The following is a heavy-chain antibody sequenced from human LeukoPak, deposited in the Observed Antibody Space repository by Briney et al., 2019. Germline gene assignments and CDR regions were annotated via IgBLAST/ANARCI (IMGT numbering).Heavy chain of an antibody. CDR1: GFTFCSFW. CDR2: LKQGGREK. J-gene: IGHJ6*04. D-gene: IGHD3-10*01. CDR3: ATLWFGDYYFYYGMDV. V-gene: IGHV3-7*03. Sequence: AGGSLRLSCAASGFTFCSFWMIWLPQAPGKGLEGLANLKQGGREKSHVDSGKGRFTISRDNAKNSLYLQMNSLRAEDTAVYYCATLWFGDYYFYYGMDVWGKGTTVTVSS.